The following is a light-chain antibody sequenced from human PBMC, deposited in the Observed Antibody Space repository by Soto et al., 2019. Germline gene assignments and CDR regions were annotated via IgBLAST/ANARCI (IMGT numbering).Light chain of an antibody. CDR2: DAS. Sequence: DIQMPQSPSSLSASAGDRVTITCRASQSISSWLAWYQQKPGKAPKLLIYDASSLESGVPSRFSGSGSGTEFTLTISSLQPDDFAVYYCQQRSNWPQTFGQGTKADI. V-gene: IGKV1-5*01. CDR3: QQRSNWPQT. J-gene: IGKJ1*01. CDR1: QSISSW.